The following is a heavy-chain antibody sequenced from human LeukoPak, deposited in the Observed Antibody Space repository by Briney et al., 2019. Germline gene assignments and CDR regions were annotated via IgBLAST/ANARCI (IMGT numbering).Heavy chain of an antibody. CDR1: GGSFSGYY. V-gene: IGHV4-34*01. Sequence: SETLSLTCAVYGGSFSGYYWSWIRQPPGKGLEWIGEINHSGSTNYNPSLKSRVTISVDTSKNQFSLKLSSVTAADTAVYYCARERLEWLRDRVDHYYYYMDVWGKGTTVTVSS. D-gene: IGHD5-12*01. CDR2: INHSGST. CDR3: ARERLEWLRDRVDHYYYYMDV. J-gene: IGHJ6*03.